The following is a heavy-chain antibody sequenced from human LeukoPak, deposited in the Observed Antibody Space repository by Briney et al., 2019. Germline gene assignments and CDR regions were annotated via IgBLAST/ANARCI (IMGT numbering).Heavy chain of an antibody. Sequence: AGGSLRLSCAASGFTLSDYFMIWIRQAPGKGLEWVSYISSSGSAVYYADSVKGRFTISRDNARNSLYLQMNSLRADDTAVYYCARESSYGFDYWGQGTLVTVSS. CDR2: ISSSGSAV. CDR1: GFTLSDYF. V-gene: IGHV3-11*01. CDR3: ARESSYGFDY. D-gene: IGHD5-18*01. J-gene: IGHJ4*02.